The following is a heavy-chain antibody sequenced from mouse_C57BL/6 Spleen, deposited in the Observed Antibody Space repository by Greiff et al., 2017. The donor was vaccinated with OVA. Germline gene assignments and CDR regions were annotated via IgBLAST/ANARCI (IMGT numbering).Heavy chain of an antibody. CDR3: ARELGLYAMDY. Sequence: EVQLVESEGGLVQPGSSMKLSCTASGFTFSDYYMAWVRQVPEKGLEWVANINYDGSSTYYLDSLKSRFIISRDNAKNILYLQMSSLKSEDTATYYCARELGLYAMDYWGQGTSVTVSS. D-gene: IGHD4-1*01. V-gene: IGHV5-16*01. CDR1: GFTFSDYY. CDR2: INYDGSST. J-gene: IGHJ4*01.